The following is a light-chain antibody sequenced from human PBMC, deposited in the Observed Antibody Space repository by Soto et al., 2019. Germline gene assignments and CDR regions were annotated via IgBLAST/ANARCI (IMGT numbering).Light chain of an antibody. CDR3: QEDTAFGT. CDR2: DAS. J-gene: IGKJ4*02. Sequence: DMRMKQPPSTLYAYLGDRVTITCRESECISRWFSCYQQRPVKAPKLLIYDASTLHSGVSSRFSGIGSGTEVTLTSISLRPYCSATYYCQEDTAFGTIGRGTKVEIK. V-gene: IGKV1-5*01. CDR1: ECISRW.